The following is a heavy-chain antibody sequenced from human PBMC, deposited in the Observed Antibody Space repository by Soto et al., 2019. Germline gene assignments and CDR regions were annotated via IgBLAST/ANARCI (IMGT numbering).Heavy chain of an antibody. CDR2: AYYSGST. V-gene: IGHV4-59*01. Sequence: QVQLQESGPGLVKPSETLSLTCTVSGGSISSYYWSWIRQPPGNKLEWIGYAYYSGSTNYNPSLKRRVTISVDTSKNQFSLKVSSVTAADTAVYYCASSDYYYYMDVWGKGTTVTVSS. J-gene: IGHJ6*03. CDR1: GGSISSYY. CDR3: ASSDYYYYMDV.